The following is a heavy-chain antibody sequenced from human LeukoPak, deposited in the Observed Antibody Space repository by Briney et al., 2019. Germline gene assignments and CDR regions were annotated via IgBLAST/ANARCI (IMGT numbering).Heavy chain of an antibody. J-gene: IGHJ3*02. CDR2: INPNSGGT. CDR3: ARQYQLLGSDAFDI. V-gene: IGHV1-2*02. D-gene: IGHD2-2*01. CDR1: RYTFTGYY. Sequence: GASVKVSCKASRYTFTGYYMHWVRQAPGQGLEWMGWINPNSGGTNYAQKFQGRVTMTRDTSISTAYMELSRLRSDDTAVYYCARQYQLLGSDAFDIWGQGTMVTVSS.